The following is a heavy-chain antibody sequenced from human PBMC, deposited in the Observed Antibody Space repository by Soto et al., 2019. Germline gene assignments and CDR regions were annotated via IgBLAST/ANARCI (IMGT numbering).Heavy chain of an antibody. J-gene: IGHJ4*02. D-gene: IGHD6-19*01. CDR3: AKEEGGWLVCFDY. CDR2: ISGSGGST. Sequence: EVQLLESGGGLVQPGGSLRLSCAASGFTFSSYAMSWVRQAPGKGLEWVPAISGSGGSTYYADSVKGRFTISSDNSKNTRYLQMNSLRAEDTAVYYCAKEEGGWLVCFDYWGQGTLVTVSS. V-gene: IGHV3-23*01. CDR1: GFTFSSYA.